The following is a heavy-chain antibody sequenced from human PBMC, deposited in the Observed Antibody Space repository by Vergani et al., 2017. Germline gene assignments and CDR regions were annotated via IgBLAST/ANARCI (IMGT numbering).Heavy chain of an antibody. CDR2: IHTSGST. D-gene: IGHD2-15*01. CDR3: ARGSCLGGSCYKPLFDY. Sequence: QVQLQESGPGLVKPSQTLSLTCTVSGGSINSHNYYWSWIRPPAGKGLEWIGRIHTSGSTNYNPSLKSRVTMSEDTSKNQFSLILTSVTAADTAVYFCARGSCLGGSCYKPLFDYWGQGILVTVSS. CDR1: GGSINSHNYY. J-gene: IGHJ4*02. V-gene: IGHV4-61*02.